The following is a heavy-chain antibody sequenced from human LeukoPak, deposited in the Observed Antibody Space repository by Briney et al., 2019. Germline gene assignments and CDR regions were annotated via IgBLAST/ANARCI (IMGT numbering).Heavy chain of an antibody. CDR2: ISGSGGST. J-gene: IGHJ4*02. Sequence: GGSLRLSCVASGFTFSSYGMSWVRQAPGKGLEWVSAISGSGGSTYYADSVKGRFTISRDNSKNTLYLQMNSLRAEDTAVYYCAKDLAYYDSSGYLYWGQGTLVTVSS. CDR1: GFTFSSYG. D-gene: IGHD3-22*01. CDR3: AKDLAYYDSSGYLY. V-gene: IGHV3-23*01.